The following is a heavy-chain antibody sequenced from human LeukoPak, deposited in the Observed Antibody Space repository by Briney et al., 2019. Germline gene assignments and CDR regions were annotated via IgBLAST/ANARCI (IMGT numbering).Heavy chain of an antibody. CDR1: GFTFSSYA. D-gene: IGHD4-17*01. V-gene: IGHV3-23*01. J-gene: IGHJ5*02. CDR2: ISGSGGST. CDR3: VSGDYGDYTPWEFDP. Sequence: PGGSLRLSCAASGFTFSSYAMSWVRQAPGKGLEWVSAISGSGGSTYYADSVKGRFTISRDNSKNTLYLQMNSLRAEDTAVYYCVSGDYGDYTPWEFDPWGQGTLVTVSS.